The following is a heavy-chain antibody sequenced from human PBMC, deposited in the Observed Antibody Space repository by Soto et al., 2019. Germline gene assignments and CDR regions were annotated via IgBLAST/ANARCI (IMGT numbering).Heavy chain of an antibody. J-gene: IGHJ6*02. Sequence: ASVKVSCKASGYTFTSYDINWVRQATGQGLEWMGWMNPNSGNTGYAQKFQGRVTMTRNTSISTAYMELSSLRSEDTAVYYCARGLAVYDILTGYNYYYYGMDVCGQRTTVTVSS. CDR1: GYTFTSYD. CDR2: MNPNSGNT. CDR3: ARGLAVYDILTGYNYYYYGMDV. D-gene: IGHD3-9*01. V-gene: IGHV1-8*01.